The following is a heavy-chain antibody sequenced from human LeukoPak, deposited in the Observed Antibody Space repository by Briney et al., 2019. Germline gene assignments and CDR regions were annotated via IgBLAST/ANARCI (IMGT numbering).Heavy chain of an antibody. V-gene: IGHV3-7*01. CDR3: ARELRGYCSTTSCPFGY. J-gene: IGHJ4*02. CDR2: IKQDGSEK. CDR1: GFTFSSYW. D-gene: IGHD2-2*01. Sequence: GGSLRLSCAASGFTFSSYWMSWVRQAPGKGLEWVANIKQDGSEKYYVDSVKGRLTISRDNSKNTLHLQMNSLRVEDTAIYYCARELRGYCSTTSCPFGYWGQGTLVTVSS.